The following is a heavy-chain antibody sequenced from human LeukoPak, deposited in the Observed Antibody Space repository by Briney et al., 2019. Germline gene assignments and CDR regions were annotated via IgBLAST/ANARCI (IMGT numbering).Heavy chain of an antibody. D-gene: IGHD3-22*01. CDR2: INWNGGST. CDR1: GFTFDDYG. Sequence: PGGSLRLSCAASGFTFDDYGMSWVRQAPGKGLEWVSGINWNGGSTGYADSVKGRFTISRDNAKNSLYLLMNSLRAADTAIYYCARHYDTSAYFSNPHWGKGTLVTVSS. J-gene: IGHJ4*02. CDR3: ARHYDTSAYFSNPH. V-gene: IGHV3-20*04.